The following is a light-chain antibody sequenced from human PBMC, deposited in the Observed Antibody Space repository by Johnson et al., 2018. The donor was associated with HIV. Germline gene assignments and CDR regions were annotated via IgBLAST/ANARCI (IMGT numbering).Light chain of an antibody. J-gene: IGLJ1*01. CDR2: DNN. Sequence: QSVLTQPPSVSAAPGQKVTISCSGSSSNIENNYVSWYQHLPGTATKLLIYDNNKRPSGIPDRLSGSKSGTSATLGITGLQTGDEADYYCGTWDTSLSVGVFVFRTGTRVTVL. CDR1: SSNIENNY. V-gene: IGLV1-51*01. CDR3: GTWDTSLSVGVFV.